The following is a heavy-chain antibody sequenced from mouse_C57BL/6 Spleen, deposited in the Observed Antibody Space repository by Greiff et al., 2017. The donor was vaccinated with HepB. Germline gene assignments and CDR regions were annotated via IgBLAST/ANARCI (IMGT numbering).Heavy chain of an antibody. Sequence: QVQLQQPGAELVMPGASVKLSCKASGYTFTSYWMHWVKQRPGQGLEWIGEIDPSDSYTNYNQKFKGKSTLTVDKSSSTAYMQLSSLTSEDSAVYYCARRSTVVATGGSDVWGTRTTGTVSS. CDR2: IDPSDSYT. V-gene: IGHV1-69*01. CDR3: ARRSTVVATGGSDV. J-gene: IGHJ1*03. CDR1: GYTFTSYW. D-gene: IGHD1-1*01.